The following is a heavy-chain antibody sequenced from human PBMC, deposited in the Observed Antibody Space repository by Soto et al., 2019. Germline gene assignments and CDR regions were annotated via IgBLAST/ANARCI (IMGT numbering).Heavy chain of an antibody. J-gene: IGHJ4*02. CDR3: ARVPTVTTPFDY. CDR1: GGSFSGYY. V-gene: IGHV4-34*01. CDR2: INHSGST. D-gene: IGHD4-17*01. Sequence: QVQLQQWGAGLLKPSETLSLTCAVYGGSFSGYYWSWIRQPPGKGLEWIGEINHSGSTNYNQSLKSRVTISVDTSKSQFSLKLSSVTAADTAVYYCARVPTVTTPFDYWGQGTLVTVSS.